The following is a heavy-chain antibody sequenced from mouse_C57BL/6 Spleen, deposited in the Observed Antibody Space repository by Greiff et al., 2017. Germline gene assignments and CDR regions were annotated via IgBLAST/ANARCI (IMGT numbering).Heavy chain of an antibody. J-gene: IGHJ4*01. V-gene: IGHV5-17*01. CDR3: ARPSGTGGYYAMDY. CDR2: ISSGSSTI. Sequence: EVHLVESGGGLVKPGGSLKLSCAASGFTFSDYGMHWVRQAPEKGLEWVAYISSGSSTIYYADTVKGRFTISRDNAKNTLFLQMTSLRSEDTAMYDCARPSGTGGYYAMDYWGQGTSVTVSS. CDR1: GFTFSDYG. D-gene: IGHD4-1*01.